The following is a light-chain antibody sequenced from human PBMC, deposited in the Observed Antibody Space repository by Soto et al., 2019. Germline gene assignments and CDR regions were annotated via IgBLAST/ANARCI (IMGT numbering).Light chain of an antibody. CDR1: QSVSSY. Sequence: EIVLTQSPATLCLSPGERATLSCRASQSVSSYLAWYQQKPGQAPRLLIYDASNRATGIPARFSGSGPGTDFTLTISSLEPEDFAVYYCQQRSNWPSIFTFGPGTKVDIK. CDR3: QQRSNWPSIFT. V-gene: IGKV3-11*01. CDR2: DAS. J-gene: IGKJ3*01.